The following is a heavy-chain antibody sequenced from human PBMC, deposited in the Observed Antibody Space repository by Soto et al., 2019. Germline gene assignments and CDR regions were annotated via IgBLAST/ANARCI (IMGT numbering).Heavy chain of an antibody. CDR1: GFTFDDYA. CDR3: AKDKSYYYYCMYV. CDR2: ISWNSGSI. J-gene: IGHJ6*03. Sequence: EVQLVESGGGLVQPGRSLRLSCAASGFTFDDYAMNWVRQAPGKGLEWVSGISWNSGSIGYADAVKGRFTISRDNAKNSLYLLMNSLRAEDTAVYYCAKDKSYYYYCMYVWGKGTTVTVSS. V-gene: IGHV3-9*01.